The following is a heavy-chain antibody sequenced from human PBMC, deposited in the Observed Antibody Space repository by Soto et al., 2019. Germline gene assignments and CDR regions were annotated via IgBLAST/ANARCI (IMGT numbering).Heavy chain of an antibody. V-gene: IGHV3-66*04. J-gene: IGHJ5*02. CDR3: ARLSTYTISTISYTWFDP. CDR1: GFTVSSNY. D-gene: IGHD1-1*01. Sequence: GGSLRLSFAASGFTVSSNYMSWVRQAPGKGLEWVSVIYSGGSTYYADSVKGRFTISRDNSKNTLYLQMNSLRAEDTAVYYCARLSTYTISTISYTWFDPWGQGTLVTVSS. CDR2: IYSGGST.